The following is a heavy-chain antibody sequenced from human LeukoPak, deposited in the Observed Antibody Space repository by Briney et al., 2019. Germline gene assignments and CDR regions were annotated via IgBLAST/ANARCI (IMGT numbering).Heavy chain of an antibody. CDR1: GASVSGSNYY. CDR3: ARQTGSGLFILP. CDR2: IYSSGST. V-gene: IGHV4-39*01. J-gene: IGHJ4*02. Sequence: PSETLSLTCAVSGASVSGSNYYWGWIRQPPGKGLEWIGNIYSSGSTYYNASLKSQVSISIDTSKNQFSLRLTSVTAADTAVYYCARQTGSGLFILPGGQGTLVTVSS. D-gene: IGHD3/OR15-3a*01.